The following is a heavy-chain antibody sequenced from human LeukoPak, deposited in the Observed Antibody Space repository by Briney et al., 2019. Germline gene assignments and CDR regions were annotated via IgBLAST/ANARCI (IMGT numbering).Heavy chain of an antibody. V-gene: IGHV3-48*03. CDR3: ARGPRAVLWFGEPLDY. J-gene: IGHJ4*02. CDR2: ISSSGSTI. D-gene: IGHD3-10*01. CDR1: GFTFSSYE. Sequence: GGSLRLSCAASGFTFSSYEMNWVRQAPGKGLEWVSYISSSGSTIYYADSVKGRFTISRDNAKNSLYLQMNSLRAEDTAVYYCARGPRAVLWFGEPLDYWGQGTLVTVSS.